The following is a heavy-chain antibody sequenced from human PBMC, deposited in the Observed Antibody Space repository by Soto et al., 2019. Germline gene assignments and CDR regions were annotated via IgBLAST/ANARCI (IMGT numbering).Heavy chain of an antibody. J-gene: IGHJ1*01. CDR3: ARDHGPATAMVTSWH. CDR1: GFTFSSYW. Sequence: EVQLVESGGGLVQPGGSLRLSCAASGFTFSSYWMSWVRQAPGKGLEWVANIKQDGSEKYYVDSVKGRFTISRDNAKNALYLQVNSQRAEDRAVDYCARDHGPATAMVTSWHWGEGTLVTVSS. D-gene: IGHD5-18*01. CDR2: IKQDGSEK. V-gene: IGHV3-7*01.